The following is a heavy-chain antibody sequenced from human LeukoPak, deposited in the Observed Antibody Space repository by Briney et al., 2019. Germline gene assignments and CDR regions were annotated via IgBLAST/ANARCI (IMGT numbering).Heavy chain of an antibody. CDR3: ARDWNYYDSSAEIDY. CDR2: IYYSGST. V-gene: IGHV4-39*07. Sequence: SETLPLTCTVSGGSISSSSYYWGWIRQPPGKGLEWIGSIYYSGSTYYNPSLRSRVTIPVDTSKNQFSLKLSSVTAADTAVYYCARDWNYYDSSAEIDYWGQGTLVTVSS. CDR1: GGSISSSSYY. J-gene: IGHJ4*02. D-gene: IGHD3-22*01.